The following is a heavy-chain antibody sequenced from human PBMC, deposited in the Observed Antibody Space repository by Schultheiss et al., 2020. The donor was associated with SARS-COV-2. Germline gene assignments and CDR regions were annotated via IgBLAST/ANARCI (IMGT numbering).Heavy chain of an antibody. D-gene: IGHD2-21*01. J-gene: IGHJ4*02. CDR3: AKEVKETNFDY. CDR1: GFTFSSYG. CDR2: ISYDGSNK. Sequence: GESLKISCAASGFTFSSYGMHWVRQAPGKGLEWVAVISYDGSNKYYADSVKGRFTISRDNSKNTLYLQMNSLRAEDTAVYYCAKEVKETNFDYWGQGTLVTVSS. V-gene: IGHV3-30*18.